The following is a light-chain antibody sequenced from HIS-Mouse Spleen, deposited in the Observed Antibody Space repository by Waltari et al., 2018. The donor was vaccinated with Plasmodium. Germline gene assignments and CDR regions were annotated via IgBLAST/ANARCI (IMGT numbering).Light chain of an antibody. CDR2: KDS. CDR3: YSAADNNLV. Sequence: SYELTQPSSVSVSPGQTARITYSGDVLAKKYARWFQQKPGQAPVLVIYKDSARPPGSPERFSGSSAGTTVTLTISGAQVEDEADYYCYSAADNNLVFGGGTKLTVL. V-gene: IGLV3-27*01. J-gene: IGLJ3*02. CDR1: VLAKKY.